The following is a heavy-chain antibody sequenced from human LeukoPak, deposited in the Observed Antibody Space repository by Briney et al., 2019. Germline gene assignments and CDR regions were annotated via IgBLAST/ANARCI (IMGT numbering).Heavy chain of an antibody. D-gene: IGHD6-13*01. J-gene: IGHJ4*02. V-gene: IGHV4-34*01. CDR2: INHSGST. CDR3: ARGNRGATFPIAAARPRIFDY. CDR1: GGSFSGYY. Sequence: SETLSLTCAVYGGSFSGYYWSWIRQPPGKGLEWIGEINHSGSTNYNPSLKSRVTISVDTSKNQFSLKLSSVTAADTAVYYCARGNRGATFPIAAARPRIFDYWGQGTLVTVSS.